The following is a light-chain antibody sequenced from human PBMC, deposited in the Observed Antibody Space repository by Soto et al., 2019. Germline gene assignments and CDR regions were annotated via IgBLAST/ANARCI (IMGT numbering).Light chain of an antibody. CDR1: ENVRTF. J-gene: IGKJ1*01. CDR3: QPHSHWRPCT. CDR2: GAS. Sequence: EVVLTQSPATLSLSPGERATLSCRASENVRTFVDWYQQKPGQAPRLLIYGASNRATGIPARFSGSGSGSDFTPAISNLEPEDFAVYYYQPHSHWRPCTFGKGTRVDIQ. V-gene: IGKV3-11*01.